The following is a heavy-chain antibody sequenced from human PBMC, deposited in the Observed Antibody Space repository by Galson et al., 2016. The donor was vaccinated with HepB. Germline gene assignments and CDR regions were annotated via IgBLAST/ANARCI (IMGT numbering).Heavy chain of an antibody. V-gene: IGHV4-39*01. CDR2: MYYTGSR. Sequence: ETLSLTCTVSGGSISSSDSCWGWIRQTPGKGLEWIVSMYYTGSRYYNPSLKSRVTMSMDTSNNQFSLNLTSVTAADTAVYYCARQDVDIVATIGWFDPWGQGTQVTVSS. D-gene: IGHD5-12*01. J-gene: IGHJ5*02. CDR1: GGSISSSDSC. CDR3: ARQDVDIVATIGWFDP.